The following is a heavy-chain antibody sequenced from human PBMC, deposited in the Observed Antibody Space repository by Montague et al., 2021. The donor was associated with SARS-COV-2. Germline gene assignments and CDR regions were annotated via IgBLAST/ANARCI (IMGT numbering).Heavy chain of an antibody. J-gene: IGHJ4*02. D-gene: IGHD3-10*01. CDR3: WNYHGSGSDGDF. Sequence: SLRLSCAASGFTFSTYAMTWVRQAPGKGLEWVSSISASGVSTHYPDSVKGRFTISRDNSKNTLYLQMNSLRAEDTAVYFCWNYHGSGSDGDFWGQGTLVTVSP. CDR1: GFTFSTYA. V-gene: IGHV3-23*01. CDR2: ISASGVST.